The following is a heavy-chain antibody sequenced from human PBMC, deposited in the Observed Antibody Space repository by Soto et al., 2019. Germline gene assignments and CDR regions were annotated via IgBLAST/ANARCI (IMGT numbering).Heavy chain of an antibody. Sequence: SETLSLTCTVSGGSISSYYWSWIRQPPGKGLEWIGYIYYSGSTNYNPSLKSRVTISVDTSKNQFSLKLSSVTAADTAVYYCARGSIEHSSSWRRIDYWGQGTLVTVSS. CDR3: ARGSIEHSSSWRRIDY. J-gene: IGHJ4*02. V-gene: IGHV4-59*01. CDR2: IYYSGST. D-gene: IGHD6-13*01. CDR1: GGSISSYY.